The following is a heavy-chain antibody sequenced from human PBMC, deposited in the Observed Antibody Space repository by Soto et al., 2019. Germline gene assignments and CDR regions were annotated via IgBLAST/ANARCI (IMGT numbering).Heavy chain of an antibody. Sequence: ASVKVSCKASGYTFSGHYMHWIRQAPGQGPEWLGWINANSGDTDRAPKFQDRLTMTRDTSISTAYMELSRLRSDDTAVYYCARGGALDGTSPPFNHXGQGTLVTVS. V-gene: IGHV1-2*02. CDR3: ARGGALDGTSPPFNH. CDR2: INANSGDT. D-gene: IGHD6-19*01. J-gene: IGHJ4*02. CDR1: GYTFSGHY.